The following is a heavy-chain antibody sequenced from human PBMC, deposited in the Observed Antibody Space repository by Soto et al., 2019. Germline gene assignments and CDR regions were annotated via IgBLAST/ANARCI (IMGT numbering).Heavy chain of an antibody. J-gene: IGHJ5*02. Sequence: GASVKVSCKASGYTFTSFGITWVRQAPGQDLEWMGWISAYNGDANYSPRLQGRITMTTDTSTSTVYMELKSLKSDDTAVYYCARDQEYSTSGLYWFDLWGQGTLVTVS. D-gene: IGHD6-6*01. CDR2: ISAYNGDA. V-gene: IGHV1-18*04. CDR1: GYTFTSFG. CDR3: ARDQEYSTSGLYWFDL.